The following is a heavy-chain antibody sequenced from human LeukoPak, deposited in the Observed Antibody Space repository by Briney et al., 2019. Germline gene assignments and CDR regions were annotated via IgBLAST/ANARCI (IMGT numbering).Heavy chain of an antibody. CDR1: GFRVSDYY. CDR3: ARDRAANQDWVEFDP. J-gene: IGHJ5*02. D-gene: IGHD3/OR15-3a*01. CDR2: IRDSGEA. Sequence: HAGGSLRLSRAVSGFRVSDYYMSWVRQAPGKGLEWVGLIRDSGEAFYADFARGRFAISRDESENTLYLQMNSLRVEDTAVYFCARDRAANQDWVEFDPWGQGTPVIVSS. V-gene: IGHV3-66*03.